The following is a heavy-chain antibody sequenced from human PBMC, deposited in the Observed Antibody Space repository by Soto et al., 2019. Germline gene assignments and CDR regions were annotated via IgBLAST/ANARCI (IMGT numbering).Heavy chain of an antibody. J-gene: IGHJ6*03. Sequence: PSETLSLTCTVSGGSISSGGYYWSWIRQHPGKGLEWIGYIYYSGSTYYNPSLKSRVTISVDTSKNQISLKLSSVTAADTAVYYCARGRYGSGSYYYYYMDVWGKGTTVTVSS. CDR3: ARGRYGSGSYYYYYMDV. D-gene: IGHD3-10*01. CDR1: GGSISSGGYY. CDR2: IYYSGST. V-gene: IGHV4-31*03.